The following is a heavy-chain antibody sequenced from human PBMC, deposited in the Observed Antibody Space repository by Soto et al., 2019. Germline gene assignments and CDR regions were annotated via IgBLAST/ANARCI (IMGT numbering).Heavy chain of an antibody. D-gene: IGHD3-10*01. CDR3: ARSWLNYGSGGFFDY. CDR1: GGTFSSYA. CDR2: IIPIFGTA. Sequence: GASVKVSCKASGGTFSSYAISWVRQAPGQGLEWMGGIIPIFGTANYAQKFQGRVTITADESTSTAYMELSSLRSEDTAVYYCARSWLNYGSGGFFDYWGQGTLVTVSS. J-gene: IGHJ4*02. V-gene: IGHV1-69*13.